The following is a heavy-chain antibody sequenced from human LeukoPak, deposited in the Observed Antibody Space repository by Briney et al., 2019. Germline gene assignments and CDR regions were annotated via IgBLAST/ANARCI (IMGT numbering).Heavy chain of an antibody. Sequence: ASVKVSCKASGYTFTNYAISWVRQAPGQGLEWMGWISGYNDNTNYAQKVQGRVTMTTDTSTSTAYMELRSLRSDDTAVYYCARAFEGYSYGDDFDYWGQGTLVTVSS. V-gene: IGHV1-18*01. CDR3: ARAFEGYSYGDDFDY. J-gene: IGHJ4*02. D-gene: IGHD5-18*01. CDR1: GYTFTNYA. CDR2: ISGYNDNT.